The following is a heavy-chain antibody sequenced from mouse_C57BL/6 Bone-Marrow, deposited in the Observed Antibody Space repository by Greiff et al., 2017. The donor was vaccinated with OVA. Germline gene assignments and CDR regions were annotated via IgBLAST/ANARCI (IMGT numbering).Heavy chain of an antibody. CDR1: GYTFTDYN. CDR2: INPNNGGT. D-gene: IGHD2-3*01. Sequence: VQLKQSGPELVKPGASVKIPCKASGYTFTDYNMDWVKQSHGKSLEWIGDINPNNGGTIYNQKFKGKATLTVDKSSSTAYMELRSLTSEDTAVYYCARGTYDNWYFDVWGTGTTVTVSS. CDR3: ARGTYDNWYFDV. J-gene: IGHJ1*03. V-gene: IGHV1-18*01.